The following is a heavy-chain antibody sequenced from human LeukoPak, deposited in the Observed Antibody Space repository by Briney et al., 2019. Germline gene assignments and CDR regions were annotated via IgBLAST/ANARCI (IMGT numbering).Heavy chain of an antibody. Sequence: SETLSLTCTVSGGSISSYYWSWIRQPAGKGLEWIGRIYTSGSTNYNPSLKSRVTMSVDTSKNQFSLKLSSVTAADTAVYYYARMAKVKYDILTGYSTNWFDPWGQGTLVTVSS. CDR1: GGSISSYY. D-gene: IGHD3-9*01. CDR3: ARMAKVKYDILTGYSTNWFDP. CDR2: IYTSGST. V-gene: IGHV4-4*07. J-gene: IGHJ5*02.